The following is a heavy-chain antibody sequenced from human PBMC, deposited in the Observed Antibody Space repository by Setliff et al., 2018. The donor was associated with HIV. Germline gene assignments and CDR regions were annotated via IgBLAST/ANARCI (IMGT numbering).Heavy chain of an antibody. CDR2: VFHDGFT. CDR1: GGPISSNYYY. Sequence: SETLSLTCIVSGGPISSNYYYWGWIRQPPGKGLEWIGSVFHDGFTDYNPSLKSRVTISVDTSKNQFSLKLRSVTAAGTAVYYCARQPLYNDYDWRSYYFDYWGQGSLVTVSS. D-gene: IGHD5-12*01. J-gene: IGHJ4*02. CDR3: ARQPLYNDYDWRSYYFDY. V-gene: IGHV4-39*01.